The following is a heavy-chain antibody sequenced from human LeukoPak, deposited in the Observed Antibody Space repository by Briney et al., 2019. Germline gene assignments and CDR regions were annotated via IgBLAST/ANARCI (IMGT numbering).Heavy chain of an antibody. J-gene: IGHJ4*02. CDR1: GFIFSIYA. CDR3: ARASGKDIVVVPGAFPQPSPLMM. CDR2: ITGGGT. V-gene: IGHV3-23*01. Sequence: GGSLTLSCEASGFIFSIYALSWVRQAPGKGLEWVSGITGGGTYYADSVKGRFTVSRDQSGNTVYLRMKGLRADDTAVYYCARASGKDIVVVPGAFPQPSPLMMGGQGTLVTVSS. D-gene: IGHD2-2*01.